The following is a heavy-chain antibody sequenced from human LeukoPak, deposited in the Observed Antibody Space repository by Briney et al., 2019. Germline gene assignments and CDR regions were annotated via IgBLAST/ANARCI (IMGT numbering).Heavy chain of an antibody. Sequence: SETLSLTCTVSGASISSYYWSWIRQPPGKGLEWIGYIYYSGSTNYNPSLQSRVTISVDTSKNQFSLKLSSVTAADTGVYYCATNSGNYLDLWGRGTLVTVSS. D-gene: IGHD1-26*01. CDR3: ATNSGNYLDL. J-gene: IGHJ2*01. V-gene: IGHV4-59*01. CDR1: GASISSYY. CDR2: IYYSGST.